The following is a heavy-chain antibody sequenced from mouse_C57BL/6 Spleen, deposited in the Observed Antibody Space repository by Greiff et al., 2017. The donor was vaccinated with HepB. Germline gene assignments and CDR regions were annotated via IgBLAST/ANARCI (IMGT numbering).Heavy chain of an antibody. CDR1: GYTFTSYW. CDR3: ARRHYYGSSYGYAMDY. CDR2: IDPSDSYT. D-gene: IGHD1-1*01. V-gene: IGHV1-50*01. Sequence: QVQLQQPGAELVKPGASVKLSCKASGYTFTSYWMQWVKQRPGQGLEWIGEIDPSDSYTNYNQKFKGKATLTVDTSSSTAYMQLSRLTSEDSAVYYCARRHYYGSSYGYAMDYWGQGTSVTVSS. J-gene: IGHJ4*01.